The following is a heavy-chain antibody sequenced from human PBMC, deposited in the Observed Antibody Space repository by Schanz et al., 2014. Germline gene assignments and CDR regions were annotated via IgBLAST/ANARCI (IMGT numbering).Heavy chain of an antibody. J-gene: IGHJ4*02. CDR1: GFTFSTYA. CDR2: ISAGGTNT. V-gene: IGHV3-23*04. CDR3: AKEGTVVSGSPRDY. Sequence: EVQLVESGGGLVQPGGSLRLSCAASGFTFSTYAMTWVRQAPGKGLEWVSSISAGGTNTYYADSVKGRFTLSRDNSKNTLYLQMNSLTVEDTAVYYCAKEGTVVSGSPRDYWGRGTLVTVSS. D-gene: IGHD3-10*01.